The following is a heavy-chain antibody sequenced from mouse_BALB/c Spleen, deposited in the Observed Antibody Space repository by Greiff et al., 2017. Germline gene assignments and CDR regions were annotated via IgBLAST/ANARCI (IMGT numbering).Heavy chain of an antibody. D-gene: IGHD1-1*01. CDR1: GFTFSDYG. CDR2: ISNLAYSI. J-gene: IGHJ1*01. V-gene: IGHV5-15*02. CDR3: ARDHCCSKGKYFDV. Sequence: EVQRVESGGGLVKPGGSRKLSCAASGFTFSDYGMAWVRQAPGKGLEWVAFISNLAYSIYYADTVTGRFTISRENAKNTLYLEMSRLRSEDTAMYYFARDHCCSKGKYFDVWGAGTTVTVSS.